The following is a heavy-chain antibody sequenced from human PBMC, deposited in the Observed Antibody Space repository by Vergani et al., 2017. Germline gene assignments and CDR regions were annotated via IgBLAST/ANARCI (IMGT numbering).Heavy chain of an antibody. V-gene: IGHV3-30*02. D-gene: IGHD1-26*01. CDR2: TRPHEDGA. J-gene: IGHJ6*02. CDR3: AKVLRVGALYYYYGMDV. CDR1: GLTLSSYG. Sequence: QVQLVESGGGVVQPGGSMRLSCSASGLTLSSYGVHWVRQAPGRGLESVTFTRPHEDGAFYSASVRGRFTVSRDNSKNTLYLQMNSLRAEDTAVYYCAKVLRVGALYYYYGMDVWGQGTTVTVSS.